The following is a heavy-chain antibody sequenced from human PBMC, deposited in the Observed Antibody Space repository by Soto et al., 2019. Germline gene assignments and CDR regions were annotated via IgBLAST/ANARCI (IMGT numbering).Heavy chain of an antibody. CDR1: GGSFSSSTYY. Sequence: QLQLQESGPGLVKPSETLSLTCTVSGGSFSSSTYYWGWIRQPPGKGLEWIGSMYSGGNTYYNPSLKSRVTVSVDTSKNHFSLKLTFVTAADTAMYYCARQPYDSTGYYYGAWGQGTLVTVSS. J-gene: IGHJ5*02. CDR2: MYSGGNT. D-gene: IGHD3-22*01. CDR3: ARQPYDSTGYYYGA. V-gene: IGHV4-39*01.